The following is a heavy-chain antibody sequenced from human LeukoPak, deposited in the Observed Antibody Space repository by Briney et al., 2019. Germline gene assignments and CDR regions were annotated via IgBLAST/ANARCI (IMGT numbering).Heavy chain of an antibody. CDR1: GFTFSRYW. J-gene: IGHJ4*02. Sequence: GGSLRLSCAASGFTFSRYWMSWVRQAPEKGLEWVANIKQDGGEKYYVDSVKGRFTISRDNAKNSLYLQMNSLRAEDTAVYYCAREGRYDFWSGYCFDYWGQGTLVTVSS. CDR3: AREGRYDFWSGYCFDY. V-gene: IGHV3-7*01. D-gene: IGHD3-3*01. CDR2: IKQDGGEK.